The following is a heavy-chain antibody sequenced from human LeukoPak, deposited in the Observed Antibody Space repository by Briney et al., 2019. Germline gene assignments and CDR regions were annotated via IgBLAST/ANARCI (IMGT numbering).Heavy chain of an antibody. D-gene: IGHD1-26*01. J-gene: IGHJ4*02. CDR2: ITSDGSNT. CDR1: GFTFSDYR. Sequence: GGSLRLSCAASGFTFSDYRMHWVRQAPGKGLVWVSRITSDGSNTTYADSVKGRFTISRDNAKNTLYLQMNSLRAEDTAVYYCARAEWDLIYGYWGQGTLVTVSS. CDR3: ARAEWDLIYGY. V-gene: IGHV3-74*03.